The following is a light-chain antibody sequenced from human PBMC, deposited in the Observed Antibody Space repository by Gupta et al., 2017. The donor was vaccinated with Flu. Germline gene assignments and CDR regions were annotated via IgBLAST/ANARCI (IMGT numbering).Light chain of an antibody. J-gene: IGKJ3*01. Sequence: DIQMTQSPSSLSAPVGDRVTITCRASQSTSSYLNWYQQKPGKAPKLLIYAASSLQSGVPSRFSGSGSGTDFTLTISSLQPEDFATYYCQQSYSTLFTFGPGTKVDIK. V-gene: IGKV1-39*01. CDR1: QSTSSY. CDR3: QQSYSTLFT. CDR2: AAS.